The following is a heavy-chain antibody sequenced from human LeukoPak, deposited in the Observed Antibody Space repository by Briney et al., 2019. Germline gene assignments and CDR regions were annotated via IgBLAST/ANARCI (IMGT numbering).Heavy chain of an antibody. D-gene: IGHD4-23*01. Sequence: GRSLTLSCPASAFTLDDYAMHWVRQAAGKGGEGVAGISWNSGSIAYADTVQGPFTIYRDDAKNSLYLQMNSLRAEDTALYYCAKIVEGGRGGTNAYYFDYWGQGTLVTVSS. J-gene: IGHJ4*02. CDR1: AFTLDDYA. V-gene: IGHV3-9*01. CDR3: AKIVEGGRGGTNAYYFDY. CDR2: ISWNSGSI.